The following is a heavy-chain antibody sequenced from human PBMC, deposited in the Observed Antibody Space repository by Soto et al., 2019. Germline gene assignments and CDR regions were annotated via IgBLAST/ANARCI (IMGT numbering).Heavy chain of an antibody. CDR2: ISYDGSNK. Sequence: QMQLVESGGGVVQPGRSLRLSCAASGFTFSSYAMHWVRQAPGKGLEWVAVISYDGSNKYYADSVKGRFTISRDNSKNTLYLQMNSLRAEDTAVYYCARDRAIFGVVTAFDYWGQGTLVTVSS. CDR1: GFTFSSYA. V-gene: IGHV3-30-3*01. CDR3: ARDRAIFGVVTAFDY. D-gene: IGHD3-3*01. J-gene: IGHJ4*02.